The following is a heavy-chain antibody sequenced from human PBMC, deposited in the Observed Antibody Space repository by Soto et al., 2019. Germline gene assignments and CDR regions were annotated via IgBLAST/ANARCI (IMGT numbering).Heavy chain of an antibody. V-gene: IGHV4-39*01. Sequence: QLHLQQSGPGLVKPSVTLSLTCTVSGGSITSRSDSWGWVRQPPGKGFEWIGNMRYSGETHSDPSLQRRVTISVDTPKSQFSLGLTSGTAAATAIYFGGWSSGPTTGIDYWGQGILFTVSS. D-gene: IGHD2-15*01. J-gene: IGHJ4*02. CDR3: GWSSGPTTGIDY. CDR1: GGSITSRSDS. CDR2: MRYSGET.